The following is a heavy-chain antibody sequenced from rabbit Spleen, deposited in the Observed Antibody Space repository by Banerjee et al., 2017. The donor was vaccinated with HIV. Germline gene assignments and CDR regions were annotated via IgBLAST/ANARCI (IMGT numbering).Heavy chain of an antibody. V-gene: IGHV1S45*01. D-gene: IGHD4-2*01. CDR3: ARDAAGREDFNL. J-gene: IGHJ4*01. Sequence: QEQLEESGGDLVKPEGSLTLTCTASGFSFSSSYWICWVRQAPGKGLEWIACIYAGSSGNTYYASWAKGRSTFSKTSSTTVTLQLSSLTAADTATYFCARDAAGREDFNLWGPGTLVTVS. CDR1: GFSFSSSYW. CDR2: IYAGSSGNT.